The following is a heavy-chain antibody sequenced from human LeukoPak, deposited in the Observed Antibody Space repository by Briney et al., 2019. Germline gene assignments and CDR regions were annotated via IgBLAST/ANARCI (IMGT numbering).Heavy chain of an antibody. CDR1: GGSISSYY. CDR2: IYSSGGT. D-gene: IGHD6-13*01. CDR3: ARAAAGYSSSWYDY. Sequence: SETLSLTCTVSGGSISSYYWGWIRQPAGKGLEWIGRIYSSGGTNYNPSLKSRVTMSLDTSKNHFSLKLSSVTAADTAVYYCARAAAGYSSSWYDYWGQGTLVTVSS. V-gene: IGHV4-4*07. J-gene: IGHJ4*02.